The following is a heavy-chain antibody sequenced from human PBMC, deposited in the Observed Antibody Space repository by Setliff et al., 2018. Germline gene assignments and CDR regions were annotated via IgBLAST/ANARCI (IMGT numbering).Heavy chain of an antibody. Sequence: GSQTLSCASSGFTFSRYAMNWVRQTPGKGLEWVSYISASSANIQYADSVRGRFTVSRDNARNSLYLQMNSLRGDDAAVYYCASDPSYASSLYYYLEVWGKGTTVTVS. V-gene: IGHV3-48*01. J-gene: IGHJ6*03. CDR2: ISASSANI. CDR1: GFTFSRYA. D-gene: IGHD6-13*01. CDR3: ASDPSYASSLYYYLEV.